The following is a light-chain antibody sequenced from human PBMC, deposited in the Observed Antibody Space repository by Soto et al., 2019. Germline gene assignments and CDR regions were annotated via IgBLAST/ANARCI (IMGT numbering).Light chain of an antibody. CDR1: QSVSSL. Sequence: EILMTQSPATLSLSPGERATLSCRASQSVSSLLAWYQQKPGQAPRLLIYRASYRATGVSGRFSGSGSGTEFTLTITSLQSEDFSVYYCQQYNELPIPFGQGTRLAIK. CDR3: QQYNELPIP. CDR2: RAS. J-gene: IGKJ5*01. V-gene: IGKV3-15*01.